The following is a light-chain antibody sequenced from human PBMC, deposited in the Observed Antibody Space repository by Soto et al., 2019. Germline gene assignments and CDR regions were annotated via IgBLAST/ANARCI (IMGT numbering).Light chain of an antibody. V-gene: IGLV2-23*01. CDR1: SSDVGSYNL. CDR2: EGS. J-gene: IGLJ1*01. Sequence: QSLLTQPASVSGSPGQSITISCTGTSSDVGSYNLVSWYQQHPGKAPKLMIYEGSKRPSGVSNRFSGSKSGNTASLTISGLQAEDEADYYCCSYAGSSLYVFGTGTKLTVL. CDR3: CSYAGSSLYV.